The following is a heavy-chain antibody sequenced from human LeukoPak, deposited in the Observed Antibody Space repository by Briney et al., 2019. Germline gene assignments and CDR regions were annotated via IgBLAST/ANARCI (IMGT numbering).Heavy chain of an antibody. CDR2: INPNSGGT. D-gene: IGHD6-13*01. CDR1: GYTFTGYY. J-gene: IGHJ6*03. V-gene: IGHV1-2*02. Sequence: ASVKVSCKASGYTFTGYYMHWVRQAPGQGLEWMGWINPNSGGTNYAQKFQGRVTMTRDTSISTAYMELSRLRSDDTAVYYCARVKIKSSSCYFKTYYYYYYMDVWGKGTTVTVSS. CDR3: ARVKIKSSSCYFKTYYYYYYMDV.